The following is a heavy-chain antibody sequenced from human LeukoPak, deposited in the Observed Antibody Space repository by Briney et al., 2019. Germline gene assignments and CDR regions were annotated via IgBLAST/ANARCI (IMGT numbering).Heavy chain of an antibody. CDR1: GFTFSSYA. CDR3: ARVRGYSYDSSDFDY. V-gene: IGHV3-23*01. Sequence: GGSLRLSCAASGFTFSSYAMSWVRQAPGKGLEWVSAISGSGGSTYYADSVKGRFTISRDNSKNTLYLQMNSLRAEDTAVYYCARVRGYSYDSSDFDYWGQGTLVTVSS. J-gene: IGHJ4*02. CDR2: ISGSGGST. D-gene: IGHD5-18*01.